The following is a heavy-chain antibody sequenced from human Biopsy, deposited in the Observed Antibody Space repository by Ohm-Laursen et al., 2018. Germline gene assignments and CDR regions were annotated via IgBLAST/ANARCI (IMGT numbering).Heavy chain of an antibody. J-gene: IGHJ5*02. CDR3: ARDYDTSGYYYVS. CDR1: GGSISNNNYY. Sequence: TLSLTCIVSGGSISNNNYYWGWIRQPPGKGLEWIGSIFYRGSTHYKPSLKSRVNISVDTSKNQFSLKLNSLTAADTAVYYCARDYDTSGYYYVSWGQGTLVTVSS. D-gene: IGHD3-22*01. V-gene: IGHV4-39*01. CDR2: IFYRGST.